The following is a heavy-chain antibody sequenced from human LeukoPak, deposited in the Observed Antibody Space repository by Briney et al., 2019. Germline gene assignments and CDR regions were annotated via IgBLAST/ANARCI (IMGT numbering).Heavy chain of an antibody. CDR3: ARGRYSSSWYQVLAEYFQH. V-gene: IGHV1-8*01. D-gene: IGHD6-13*01. CDR2: MNPNSGNT. CDR1: GGTFSSYG. J-gene: IGHJ1*01. Sequence: ASVKVSCKASGGTFSSYGIIWVRQATGQGLEWMGWMNPNSGNTGYAQKFQGRVTMTRNTSISTAYMELSSLRSEDTAVYYCARGRYSSSWYQVLAEYFQHWGQGTLVTVS.